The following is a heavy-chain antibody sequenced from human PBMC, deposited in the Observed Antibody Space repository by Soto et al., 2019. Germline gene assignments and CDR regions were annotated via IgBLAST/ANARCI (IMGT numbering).Heavy chain of an antibody. D-gene: IGHD6-19*01. J-gene: IGHJ4*02. Sequence: ASVKVSCKASGYTFTGYYMHWVRQAPGQGLEWMGWINPNSGGTNYAQKFQGRVTMTRDTSISTAYMELSRLRSDDTAVYYCAASYSSGWYEGQFDYWGQGTLVTVSS. CDR1: GYTFTGYY. CDR2: INPNSGGT. V-gene: IGHV1-2*02. CDR3: AASYSSGWYEGQFDY.